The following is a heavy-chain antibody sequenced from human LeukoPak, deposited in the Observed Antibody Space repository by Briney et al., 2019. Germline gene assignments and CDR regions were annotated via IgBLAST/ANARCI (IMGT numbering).Heavy chain of an antibody. CDR1: GDSISSYY. CDR3: ARRELAYYFDY. D-gene: IGHD3-10*01. Sequence: SETLSLTCTVSGDSISSYYWSWIRQPPGKGLEWIGYIYYDGSTKYNPSLKSRVTISVDTSMNQFSLKLSSVTAADTAVYYCARRELAYYFDYWGQGTLVTVSS. J-gene: IGHJ4*02. V-gene: IGHV4-59*08. CDR2: IYYDGST.